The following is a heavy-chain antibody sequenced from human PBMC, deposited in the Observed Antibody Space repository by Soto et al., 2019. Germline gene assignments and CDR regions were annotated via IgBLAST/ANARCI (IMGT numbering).Heavy chain of an antibody. CDR1: GYTFTSYA. D-gene: IGHD3-22*01. CDR2: INAGNGNT. CDR3: ASSEYYYDSSGDLGFQH. J-gene: IGHJ1*01. Sequence: ASVKVSCKASGYTFTSYAMHWVRQAPGQRLEWMGWINAGNGNTKYPQKFQGRVTITRDTSASTAYMELSSLRSEDTAVYYCASSEYYYDSSGDLGFQHWGQGTLVTVSS. V-gene: IGHV1-3*01.